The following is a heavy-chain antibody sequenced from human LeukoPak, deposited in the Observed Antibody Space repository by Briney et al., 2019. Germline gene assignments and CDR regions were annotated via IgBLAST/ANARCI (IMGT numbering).Heavy chain of an antibody. CDR3: ARARVIPASFDD. CDR1: GGSITFGSYY. D-gene: IGHD3-16*02. Sequence: SQTLSLTCTVSGGSITFGSYYWTWIRQPAGNGLEWIGRIYTSGRTFYNPSLKSRVTISMDTSMNQFSLKLNSVTAADTAVYYCARARVIPASFDDWGQGTLVTVSS. V-gene: IGHV4-61*02. CDR2: IYTSGRT. J-gene: IGHJ4*02.